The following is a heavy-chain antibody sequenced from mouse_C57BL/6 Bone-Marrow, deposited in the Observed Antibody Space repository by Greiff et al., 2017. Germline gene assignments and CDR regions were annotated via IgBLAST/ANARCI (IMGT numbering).Heavy chain of an antibody. D-gene: IGHD3-1*01. CDR2: LWGDGRT. Sequence: VQGVESGPGLVAPSQSLSITCTVSGFSLTSYGVSWVRQPPGKGLEWLGVLWGDGRTNYHSALISRLSISKNNSKSQVFLKLNSLQTDNTATYYCAKWTGWEDAMDYWGQGTSVTVSS. V-gene: IGHV2-3*01. CDR1: GFSLTSYG. J-gene: IGHJ4*01. CDR3: AKWTGWEDAMDY.